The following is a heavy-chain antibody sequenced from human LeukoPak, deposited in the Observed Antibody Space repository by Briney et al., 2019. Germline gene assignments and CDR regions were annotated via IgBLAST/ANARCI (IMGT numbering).Heavy chain of an antibody. CDR2: INTNTGNP. D-gene: IGHD4-11*01. V-gene: IGHV7-4-1*02. CDR1: GYAFTSYA. Sequence: ASVKVSCKASGYAFTSYAMNWVRQAPGQGLEWMGWINTNTGNPTYAQGFTGRFVFSLDTSVSTAYLQISSLKAEDTAVYYCARAMTTVTTYYYYYYMDVWGKGTTVTVSS. CDR3: ARAMTTVTTYYYYYYMDV. J-gene: IGHJ6*03.